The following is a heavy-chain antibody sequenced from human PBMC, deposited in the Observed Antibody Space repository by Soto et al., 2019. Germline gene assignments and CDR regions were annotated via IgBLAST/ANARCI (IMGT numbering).Heavy chain of an antibody. CDR3: ARGGNYGILTGYYDVDY. CDR2: LTYDGTYK. V-gene: IGHV3-30-3*01. Sequence: GSLRLSCAASGFTLSTYWMHWVRQAPGKGLEWVAVLTYDGTYKSYADSVKGRFTISRDNSKNTLYLQMNSLRAEDTAVYYCARGGNYGILTGYYDVDYWGQGTLVTVSS. D-gene: IGHD3-9*01. CDR1: GFTLSTYW. J-gene: IGHJ4*02.